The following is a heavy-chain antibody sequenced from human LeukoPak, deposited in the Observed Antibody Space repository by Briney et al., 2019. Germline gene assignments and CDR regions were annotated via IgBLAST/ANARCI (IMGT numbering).Heavy chain of an antibody. D-gene: IGHD3-9*01. CDR1: GFTFDDYG. CDR3: ARVVMDGPLRYFDWLSSSWFDP. CDR2: INWNGGST. Sequence: GGSLRLSCAPSGFTFDDYGMSWVRQAPGKGLEWVSGINWNGGSTGYADSVKGRFTISRDNAKNSLYLQMNSLRAEDTALYHCARVVMDGPLRYFDWLSSSWFDPWGQGTLVTVSS. J-gene: IGHJ5*02. V-gene: IGHV3-20*01.